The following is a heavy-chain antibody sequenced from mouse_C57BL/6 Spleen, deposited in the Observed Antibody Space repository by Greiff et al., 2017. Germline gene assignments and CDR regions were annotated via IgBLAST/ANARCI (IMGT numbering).Heavy chain of an antibody. D-gene: IGHD2-10*02. CDR1: GFSLTSYG. V-gene: IGHV2-5*01. CDR2: IWRGGST. Sequence: QVQLQQPGPGLVQPSQSLSITCTASGFSLTSYGVHWVRQSPGKGLEWLGVIWRGGSTDYNAAFMSRLSITKDNPQSRVFFKMNSLQADDTAIYYCARRYGNLFAYWGQGTLVTVSA. J-gene: IGHJ3*01. CDR3: ARRYGNLFAY.